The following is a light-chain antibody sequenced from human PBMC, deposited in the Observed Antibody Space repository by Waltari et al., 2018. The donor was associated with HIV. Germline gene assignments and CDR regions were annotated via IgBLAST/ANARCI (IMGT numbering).Light chain of an antibody. CDR2: WAS. Sequence: DIVMTQSPDSLAVSLGERATINCKSSQSLLYSANNKNYLAWSQQRPGQHPKLLIYWASARESGVPDRFSGSGSGTDFTLTISSLQADDVAVYYCHQYFSAPWTFGQGTKVEIK. V-gene: IGKV4-1*01. J-gene: IGKJ1*01. CDR1: QSLLYSANNKNY. CDR3: HQYFSAPWT.